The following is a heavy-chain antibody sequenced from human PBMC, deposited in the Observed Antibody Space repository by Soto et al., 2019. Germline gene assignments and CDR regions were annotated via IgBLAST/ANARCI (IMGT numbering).Heavy chain of an antibody. V-gene: IGHV4-59*12. CDR3: ARCRGTGELDY. Sequence: SETLSLTCTVSGGSISSYYWSWIRQPPGKGLEWIGYIYYSGSTNYNPSLKSRVTISVDTSKNQFSLKLSSVTAADTAVYYCARCRGTGELDYWGQGTLVTVSS. CDR1: GGSISSYY. J-gene: IGHJ4*02. CDR2: IYYSGST. D-gene: IGHD7-27*01.